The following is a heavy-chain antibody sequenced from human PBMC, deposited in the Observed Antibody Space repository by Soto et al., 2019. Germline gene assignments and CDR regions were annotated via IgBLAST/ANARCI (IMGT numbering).Heavy chain of an antibody. CDR2: IYPGDSDT. CDR3: ARLYCTSSSCSPYYYYGMDV. CDR1: GYSFTSYW. J-gene: IGHJ6*02. Sequence: PGESLKISCKGSGYSFTSYWIGWVRQMPGKGLEWMGIIYPGDSDTRYSPSFQGQVTISADKSISTAYLQWSSLKASDTAIYYCARLYCTSSSCSPYYYYGMDVWGQGTTVTVSS. D-gene: IGHD2-2*01. V-gene: IGHV5-51*01.